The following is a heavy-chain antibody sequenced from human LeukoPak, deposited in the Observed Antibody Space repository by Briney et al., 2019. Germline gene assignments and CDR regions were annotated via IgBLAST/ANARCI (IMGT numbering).Heavy chain of an antibody. Sequence: GGSLRLSCAASGFAFDDYAMHWVRQAPGKGLEWVSGISWNSGSIGYADSVKGRFTISRDNAKNSLYLQMNSLRAEDTAVYYCARDNVVRGAPEFDYWGQGTLVTVSS. J-gene: IGHJ4*02. CDR1: GFAFDDYA. CDR3: ARDNVVRGAPEFDY. CDR2: ISWNSGSI. D-gene: IGHD3-10*01. V-gene: IGHV3-9*01.